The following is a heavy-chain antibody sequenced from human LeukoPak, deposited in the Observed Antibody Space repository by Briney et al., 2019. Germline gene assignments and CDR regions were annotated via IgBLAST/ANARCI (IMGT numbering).Heavy chain of an antibody. Sequence: SETLSLTCAVYGGSFSGYYWSWIRQPPGKGLEWIGKINHSGSTNYNPSLKSRVTISVDTSKNQFSLKLSSVTAADTAVYYCGRRRYSGSYRKYYFDYWGQGTLVTVSS. CDR2: INHSGST. CDR1: GGSFSGYY. J-gene: IGHJ4*02. V-gene: IGHV4-34*01. CDR3: GRRRYSGSYRKYYFDY. D-gene: IGHD1-26*01.